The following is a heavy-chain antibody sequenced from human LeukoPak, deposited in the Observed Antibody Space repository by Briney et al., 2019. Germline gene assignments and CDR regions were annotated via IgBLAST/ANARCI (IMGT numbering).Heavy chain of an antibody. CDR2: INHSGST. D-gene: IGHD6-6*01. CDR3: ARGYSSSFGWFDP. V-gene: IGHV4-34*01. CDR1: GGSFSGYC. Sequence: SETLSLTCAVYGGSFSGYCWSWIRQPPGKGLEWIGEINHSGSTNYNPSLKSRVTISVDTSKNQFSLKLSSVTAADTAVYYCARGYSSSFGWFDPWGQGTLVTVSS. J-gene: IGHJ5*02.